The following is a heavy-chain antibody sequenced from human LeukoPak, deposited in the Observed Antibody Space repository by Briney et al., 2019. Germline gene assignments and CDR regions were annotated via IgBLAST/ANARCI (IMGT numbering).Heavy chain of an antibody. Sequence: SETLSLTCAVYGGSFSGYYWSWLRQPPGKGLEWIGEINLSGSTNYNPSLKSRVTISVDTSKNQFSLKLSSVTAADTAVYYCARVRVLRLGELSLYRNSQRGTDYFDYWGQGTLVTVSS. CDR3: ARVRVLRLGELSLYRNSQRGTDYFDY. CDR1: GGSFSGYY. D-gene: IGHD3-16*02. CDR2: INLSGST. J-gene: IGHJ4*02. V-gene: IGHV4-34*01.